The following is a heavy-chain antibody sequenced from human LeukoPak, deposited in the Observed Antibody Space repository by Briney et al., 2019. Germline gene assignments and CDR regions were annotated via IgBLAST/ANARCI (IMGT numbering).Heavy chain of an antibody. J-gene: IGHJ3*02. Sequence: PSETLSLTCTVSGGSISSYYWSWIRQPPGKGLEWIGYIYYSGSTKYNPSLKSRVTISVDTSKNQFSLRLSSVTAADTAVYYCARHLRGTYDFDIWGQGTMVTVSS. CDR1: GGSISSYY. D-gene: IGHD3-16*01. CDR2: IYYSGST. V-gene: IGHV4-59*08. CDR3: ARHLRGTYDFDI.